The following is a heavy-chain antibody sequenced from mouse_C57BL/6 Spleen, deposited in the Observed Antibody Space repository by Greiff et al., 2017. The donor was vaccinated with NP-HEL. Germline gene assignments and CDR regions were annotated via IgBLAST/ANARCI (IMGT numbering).Heavy chain of an antibody. CDR2: IHPNRGSK. V-gene: IGHV1-64*01. CDR3: ARGYYGNYEGNYAMDY. J-gene: IGHJ4*01. CDR1: GYNFTSYW. Sequence: QVQLKQPGAELVKPGAEGKLSGKASGYNFTSYWMHGVKQRPGQGLEWIGMIHPNRGSKNYDEKFKSKATLTVDKSSSTAYMQLSSLTSEDSAVYYCARGYYGNYEGNYAMDYWGQGTSVTVSS. D-gene: IGHD2-1*01.